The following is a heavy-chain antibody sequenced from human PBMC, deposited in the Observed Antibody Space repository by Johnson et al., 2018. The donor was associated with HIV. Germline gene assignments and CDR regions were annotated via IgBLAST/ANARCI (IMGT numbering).Heavy chain of an antibody. V-gene: IGHV3-30*02. D-gene: IGHD4-11*01. CDR3: AKISRAVTTPEGQVI. CDR2: IRYDGSNK. CDR1: RFTFSNYG. J-gene: IGHJ3*02. Sequence: QVQLVESGGGVVQPGGSLRLSCAASRFTFSNYGMHWVRQAPDKGLELVAFIRYDGSNKYYVDSVKGRFTISRDNSKNTLYLQMNSLRTEDTAMCYCAKISRAVTTPEGQVIWGQGTMVTVSS.